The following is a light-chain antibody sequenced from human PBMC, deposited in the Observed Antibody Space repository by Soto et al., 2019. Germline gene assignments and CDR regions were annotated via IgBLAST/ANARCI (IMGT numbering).Light chain of an antibody. CDR1: QSVTSW. CDR3: HHYNSYPGT. Sequence: DVQMTQSSSTLSASVGDRVTITCRASQSVTSWLAWYQQKPGKAPKVLIYDASSLESGVPSRFSGSGSGTEFTLTISSLHPDDFATYYCHHYNSYPGTFGQGTKVEIK. CDR2: DAS. V-gene: IGKV1-5*01. J-gene: IGKJ1*01.